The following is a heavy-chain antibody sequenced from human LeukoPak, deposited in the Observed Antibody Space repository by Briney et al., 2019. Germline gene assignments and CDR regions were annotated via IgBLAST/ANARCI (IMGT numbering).Heavy chain of an antibody. Sequence: ASVKVSCKASGGTFTSFVITWVRQAPGQGLEWMGKVLPIFGTTHYAQKFQGRVTISADNSTSIAYMELSRLRSDDTAVYYCARRFYYDKSGYSEFWGQGSLVTVSS. D-gene: IGHD3-22*01. V-gene: IGHV1-69*06. CDR2: VLPIFGTT. CDR1: GGTFTSFV. CDR3: ARRFYYDKSGYSEF. J-gene: IGHJ4*02.